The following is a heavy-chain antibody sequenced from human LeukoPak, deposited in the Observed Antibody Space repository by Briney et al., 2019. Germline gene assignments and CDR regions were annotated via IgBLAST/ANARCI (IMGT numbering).Heavy chain of an antibody. V-gene: IGHV4-59*01. CDR1: GGSISGYY. J-gene: IGHJ5*02. CDR3: ARRTGATGSDWFDP. CDR2: IYYSGST. Sequence: ASETLSLTCTVSGGSISGYYWTWIRQSPGKGLEWIGYIYYSGSTNYNPSLKSRVTISVDTSKNQFSLKLSSVTAADTAVYYCARRTGATGSDWFDPWGQGTLVTVSS. D-gene: IGHD1-26*01.